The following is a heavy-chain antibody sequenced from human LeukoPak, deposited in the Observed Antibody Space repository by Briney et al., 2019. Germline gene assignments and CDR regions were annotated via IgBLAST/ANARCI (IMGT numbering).Heavy chain of an antibody. D-gene: IGHD6-19*01. V-gene: IGHV4-59*01. J-gene: IGHJ4*02. CDR3: ARGVAGRIRTTRLFDY. CDR2: THNSGST. CDR1: GGSMSTSY. Sequence: SETLSLTCTVSGGSMSTSYWTWIRQAPGKGLEWIGYTHNSGSTNYNPSLKSRVVTSIDTSKNQFSLKVTSVTAADPAVYYCARGVAGRIRTTRLFDYWGQGTLVTVSS.